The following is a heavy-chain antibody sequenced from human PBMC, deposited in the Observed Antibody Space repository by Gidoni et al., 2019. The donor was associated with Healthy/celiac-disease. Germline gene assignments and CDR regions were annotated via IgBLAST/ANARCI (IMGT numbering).Heavy chain of an antibody. CDR3: ASGRKRILLWGHYYYMDV. J-gene: IGHJ6*03. CDR1: GFTFSSYA. V-gene: IGHV3-23*01. Sequence: EVQLLESGGGLVQPGGSLRLSCAASGFTFSSYAMSWVRQAPGKGLDWVSAISCSGGSTYYADSVKGRFTISRDNSKNTLYLQMNSLRAEDTAVYYCASGRKRILLWGHYYYMDVWGKGTTVTVSS. D-gene: IGHD5-18*01. CDR2: ISCSGGST.